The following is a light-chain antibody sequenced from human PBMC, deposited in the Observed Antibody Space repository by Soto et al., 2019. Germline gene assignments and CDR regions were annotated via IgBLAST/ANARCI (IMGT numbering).Light chain of an antibody. CDR1: QSIGLA. CDR3: QQRTDRPPWT. CDR2: DAS. V-gene: IGKV3-11*01. J-gene: IGKJ1*01. Sequence: EIVLTQSPATLSLSPGERATLSCRASQSIGLAIAWYQHKPGQAPRLLMFDASQMATGIPARFRGSGSGTDFTLSISSLEPEDFAVYYCQQRTDRPPWTFGQGTKVESK.